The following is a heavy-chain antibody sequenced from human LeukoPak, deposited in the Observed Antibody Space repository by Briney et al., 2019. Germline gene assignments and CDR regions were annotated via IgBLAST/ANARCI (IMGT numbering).Heavy chain of an antibody. J-gene: IGHJ3*02. CDR1: GFTFSSYW. CDR2: LYYSGST. Sequence: GSLRLSCAASGFTFSSYWMSWVRQPPGKGLEWIGSLYYSGSTYYNPSLNSRVTISVDTSKNQFSLKLSSVTAADTAVYYCARDPTPYSSTYAFDIWGQGTLVTVSS. D-gene: IGHD6-13*01. CDR3: ARDPTPYSSTYAFDI. V-gene: IGHV4-39*07.